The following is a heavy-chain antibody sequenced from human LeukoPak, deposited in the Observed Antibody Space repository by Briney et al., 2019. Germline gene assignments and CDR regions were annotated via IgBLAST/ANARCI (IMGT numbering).Heavy chain of an antibody. CDR1: GYTFTGYY. Sequence: ASVKVSCKXSGYTFTGYYMHWVRQAPGQGLEWMGWINPNSGGTNYAQKFQGRVTMTGDTSISTAYMELSRLRSDDTAVYYCARGREYWYYDFWSGYYSFDYWGQGTLVTVSS. CDR2: INPNSGGT. D-gene: IGHD3-3*01. CDR3: ARGREYWYYDFWSGYYSFDY. V-gene: IGHV1-2*02. J-gene: IGHJ4*02.